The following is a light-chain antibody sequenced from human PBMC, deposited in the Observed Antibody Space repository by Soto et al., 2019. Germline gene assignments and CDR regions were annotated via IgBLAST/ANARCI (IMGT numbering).Light chain of an antibody. J-gene: IGLJ1*01. CDR3: CSYAGSRPYV. CDR1: SSDVGSYNL. CDR2: EGS. Sequence: QSALTQPAFVSGSPGQSITISCTGTSSDVGSYNLVSWYQQHPGKAPKLMIYEGSKRPSGVSNRFSGSKSGNTASLTISGLQAEDDADYYCCSYAGSRPYVFGTGTKLTVL. V-gene: IGLV2-23*01.